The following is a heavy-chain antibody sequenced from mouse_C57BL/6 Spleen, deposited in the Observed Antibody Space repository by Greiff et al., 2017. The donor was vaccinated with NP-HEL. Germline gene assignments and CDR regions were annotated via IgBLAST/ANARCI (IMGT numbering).Heavy chain of an antibody. Sequence: EVQLQQSGAELVRPGASVKLSCTASGFNIKDYYMHWVKQRPEQGLEWIGRIDPEDGATEYAPKFQGKATMTADTSSNTAYRQLSSLASEDTAVYSYTTVDEDPPRAMDYWGQGTSVTVSS. CDR2: IDPEDGAT. CDR1: GFNIKDYY. V-gene: IGHV14-1*01. CDR3: TTVDEDPPRAMDY. J-gene: IGHJ4*01.